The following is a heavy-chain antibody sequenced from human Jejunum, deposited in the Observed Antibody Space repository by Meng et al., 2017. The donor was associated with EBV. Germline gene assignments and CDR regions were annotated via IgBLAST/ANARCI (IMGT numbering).Heavy chain of an antibody. D-gene: IGHD5-12*01. CDR3: VGEIVAPYSFDQ. CDR2: LNPNNGAT. V-gene: IGHV1-46*01. J-gene: IGHJ4*02. CDR1: GYTFIDYH. Sequence: QVLLVQSGAEVKKPGASVKLSCKTSGYTFIDYHVHWVRQAPGQGLEWMGILNPNNGATSYAQRIRGRVTMTRDTSTSTAYMELSSLRSEDTALYYCVGEIVAPYSFDQWGQGTLVTVSS.